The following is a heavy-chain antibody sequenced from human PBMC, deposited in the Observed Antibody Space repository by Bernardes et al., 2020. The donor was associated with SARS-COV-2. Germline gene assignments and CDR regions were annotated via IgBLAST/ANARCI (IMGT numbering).Heavy chain of an antibody. J-gene: IGHJ4*02. CDR1: GGSISRSSYF. CDR3: ARHLMGSKGIPFVY. CDR2: VHYSGTT. D-gene: IGHD2-8*01. V-gene: IGHV4-39*01. Sequence: SETLSLTCTVSGGSISRSSYFWGWVRQPPGKGLEWFGCVHYSGTTYDSPSLKSRTTISADTSKNQFSLRMSSVTASDTAVYYCARHLMGSKGIPFVYWGPRILVTVSS.